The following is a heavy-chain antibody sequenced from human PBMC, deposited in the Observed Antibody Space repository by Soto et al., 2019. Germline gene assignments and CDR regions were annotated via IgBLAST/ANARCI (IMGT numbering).Heavy chain of an antibody. CDR1: GGSFSGYF. Sequence: PSETLSLTCGVYGGSFSGYFWSWVRQSPGKGLECIGEINHRGSTNYNPSLKSRVTTSVDTSKNQFSLKLSSVTAADTAVYYCARGSPVVVVPAAFVPAPLRRGMDVWGQGTTVTVSS. V-gene: IGHV4-34*01. CDR2: INHRGST. CDR3: ARGSPVVVVPAAFVPAPLRRGMDV. J-gene: IGHJ6*02. D-gene: IGHD2-2*01.